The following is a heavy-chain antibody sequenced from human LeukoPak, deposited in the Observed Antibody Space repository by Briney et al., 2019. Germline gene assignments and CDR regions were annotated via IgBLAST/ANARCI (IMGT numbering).Heavy chain of an antibody. J-gene: IGHJ3*02. V-gene: IGHV1-69*05. Sequence: GASVKVSCKASGGTFSSYAISWVRQAPGQGLEWMGRIIPIFGTANYAQKFQGRVTITTDESTSTAYMELSSLRSEDTAVYYCASGIVFDAFDIWGQGTMVTVSS. CDR1: GGTFSSYA. D-gene: IGHD1-1*01. CDR2: IIPIFGTA. CDR3: ASGIVFDAFDI.